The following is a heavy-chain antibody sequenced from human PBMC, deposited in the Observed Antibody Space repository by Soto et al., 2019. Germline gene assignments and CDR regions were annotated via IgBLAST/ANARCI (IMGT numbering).Heavy chain of an antibody. J-gene: IGHJ4*02. CDR2: IYYSGST. Sequence: SETLSLTCTVSGGSISSSSYYWGWIRQPPWKGLEWIGSIYYSGSTYYNPSLKSRATISVDTSKNQFSLKLSSVTAADTAVYYCATGGHVLRYFDWLLHDYWGQGTLVTVSS. V-gene: IGHV4-39*01. CDR1: GGSISSSSYY. CDR3: ATGGHVLRYFDWLLHDY. D-gene: IGHD3-9*01.